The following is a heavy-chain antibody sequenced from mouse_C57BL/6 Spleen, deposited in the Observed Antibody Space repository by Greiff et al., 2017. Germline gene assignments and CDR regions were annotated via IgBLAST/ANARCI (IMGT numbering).Heavy chain of an antibody. V-gene: IGHV1-52*01. D-gene: IGHD2-1*01. Sequence: VQLQQPGAELVRPGSSVKLSCKASGYTFTSYWMHWVKQRPIQGLEWIGNIDPSDSETHYNQKFKDKATLTVDKSSSTAYMQLSSLTSEDSAVYYCARTRGGNPFAYWGQGTLVTVSA. CDR2: IDPSDSET. CDR1: GYTFTSYW. J-gene: IGHJ3*01. CDR3: ARTRGGNPFAY.